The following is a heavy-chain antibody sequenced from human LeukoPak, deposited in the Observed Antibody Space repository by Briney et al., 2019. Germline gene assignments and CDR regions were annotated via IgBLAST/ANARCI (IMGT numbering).Heavy chain of an antibody. D-gene: IGHD2-15*01. V-gene: IGHV4-61*02. J-gene: IGHJ4*02. CDR1: GGSISSGSYY. Sequence: PSDTLSLTCTLSGGSISSGSYYSSWIRQPAGKGLEWIGRIYTSGSTNYNPSLKSRVTISVDTSKNQFSLKLSSVTAADTAVYYCASTRDGVLVAAFDYWGQGTLVTVSS. CDR3: ASTRDGVLVAAFDY. CDR2: IYTSGST.